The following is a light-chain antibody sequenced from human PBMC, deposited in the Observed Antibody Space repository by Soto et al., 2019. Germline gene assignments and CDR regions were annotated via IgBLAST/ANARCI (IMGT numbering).Light chain of an antibody. CDR3: PQYTSYYKE. J-gene: IGKJ1*01. CDR2: DAS. CDR1: QSISSW. V-gene: IGKV1-5*01. Sequence: DIQMTQSPSTLSASVGDRVTITCRASQSISSWLAWYQQKPGKAPKLLIYDASSLESGVPSRFSGHGSGTEFTLTISSLQPDDSASYYFPQYTSYYKEFGQGTKVDIX.